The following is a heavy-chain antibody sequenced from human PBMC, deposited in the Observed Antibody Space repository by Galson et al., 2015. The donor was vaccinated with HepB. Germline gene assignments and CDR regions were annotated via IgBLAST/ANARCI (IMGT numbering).Heavy chain of an antibody. D-gene: IGHD5-12*01. V-gene: IGHV3-23*01. CDR2: ITGSGGNI. CDR1: GFTFSSYA. CDR3: AKDGLIVATKIYGMDV. Sequence: SLRLSCAASGFTFSSYAMSWVRQAPGKGLEWVSGITGSGGNIYYEDSVKGRFTISRDKSKTTLYLQMNSLRAEDTAVYYCAKDGLIVATKIYGMDVWGQGTTVTVSS. J-gene: IGHJ6*02.